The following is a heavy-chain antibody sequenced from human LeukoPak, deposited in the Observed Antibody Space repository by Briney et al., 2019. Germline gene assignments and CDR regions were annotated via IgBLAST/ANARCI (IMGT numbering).Heavy chain of an antibody. J-gene: IGHJ1*01. CDR3: VPPAGGLHRTISTEYLQH. Sequence: GGSLRLSCAAAGLSFSSYDMYWVGQAPGMGLEWVAYISTTGSTIDYAASVKGRFTISRDNGKSSVFLQMNSLRVEDTALYYCVPPAGGLHRTISTEYLQHWGHGTLVTVSS. D-gene: IGHD6-13*01. CDR2: ISTTGSTI. CDR1: GLSFSSYD. V-gene: IGHV3-48*03.